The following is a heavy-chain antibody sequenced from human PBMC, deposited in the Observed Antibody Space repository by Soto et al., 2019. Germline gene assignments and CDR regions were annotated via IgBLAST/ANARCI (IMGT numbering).Heavy chain of an antibody. CDR3: ARDGTDYHDVWMDYYYYMDV. D-gene: IGHD3-3*01. CDR2: ISSSSSSI. Sequence: EVQLVESGGGLVKPGGSLRLSCAASGFTFRTFSMNWVRQAPGQGLEWVSSISSSSSSIYYADSVKGRFTISRDNAKNSLVLQMNSLRAEDTAVYYCARDGTDYHDVWMDYYYYMDVWGKGTAVTVSS. J-gene: IGHJ6*03. CDR1: GFTFRTFS. V-gene: IGHV3-21*06.